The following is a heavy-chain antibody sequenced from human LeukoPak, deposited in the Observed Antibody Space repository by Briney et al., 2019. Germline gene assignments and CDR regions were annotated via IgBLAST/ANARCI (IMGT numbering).Heavy chain of an antibody. CDR2: INPSGSST. CDR1: GYSFTSHY. D-gene: IGHD1-26*01. J-gene: IGHJ5*02. Sequence: GASVKVSCKASGYSFTSHYMHWVRQAPGQGLEWLGLINPSGSSTLYAQKSQGRVTMTRDMSTTTDYMELSSLRSEDTAFYYCARDNSVGDVAWWFDPWGQGTLVTVSS. CDR3: ARDNSVGDVAWWFDP. V-gene: IGHV1-46*01.